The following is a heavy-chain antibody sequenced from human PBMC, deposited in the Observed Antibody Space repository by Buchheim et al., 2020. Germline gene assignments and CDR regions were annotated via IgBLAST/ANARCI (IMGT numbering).Heavy chain of an antibody. J-gene: IGHJ6*02. V-gene: IGHV3-30*18. CDR1: GFTFSSYG. D-gene: IGHD3-3*01. CDR2: ISYDGSNK. CDR3: AKDLELFFWSGYYRLYYGMDV. Sequence: QVQLVESGGGVVQPGRSLRLSCAASGFTFSSYGMHWVRQAPGKGLEWVAVISYDGSNKYYADSVKGRFTISRDNSKNTLYLQMNSLRAEDTAVYYCAKDLELFFWSGYYRLYYGMDVWGQGTT.